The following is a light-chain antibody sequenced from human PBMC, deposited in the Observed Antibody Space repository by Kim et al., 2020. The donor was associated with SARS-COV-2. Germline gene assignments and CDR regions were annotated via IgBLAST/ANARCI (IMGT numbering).Light chain of an antibody. CDR3: CSYAGSYTHYV. V-gene: IGLV2-11*01. CDR1: SSDVGGYNY. J-gene: IGLJ1*01. Sequence: QSAPTQARSVSGSPGQSVTISCTGTSSDVGGYNYVSWYQQHPGKAPKLMIYDVSKRPSGVPDRFSGYKSGNTASLTISGLQAEDEADYYCCSYAGSYTHYVFGTGTKVTVL. CDR2: DVS.